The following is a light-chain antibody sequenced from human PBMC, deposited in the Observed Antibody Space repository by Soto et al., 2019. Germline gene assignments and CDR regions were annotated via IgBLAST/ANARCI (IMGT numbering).Light chain of an antibody. J-gene: IGKJ1*01. CDR1: QSVSSSY. CDR3: QQYGSSPWT. Sequence: EIVLTQSPGTLSLSPGERATLSCRASQSVSSSYLAWYQQKPGQATRLLIYGATSRATGIPDKFSGSGSGTDFTLTISRLEPEDFAVYYCQQYGSSPWTFGEGTKVAIK. CDR2: GAT. V-gene: IGKV3-20*01.